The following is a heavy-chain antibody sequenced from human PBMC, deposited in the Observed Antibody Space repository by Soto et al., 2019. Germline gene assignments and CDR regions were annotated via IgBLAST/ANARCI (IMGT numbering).Heavy chain of an antibody. CDR2: ISGSGGST. Sequence: GGSLRLSCAASGFSFSSYAMSWVRQAPGKGLEWVSAISGSGGSTYYADSVKGRFTISRDNSKNTLYLQMNSLRAEDTAVYYYAGRIAAAGTEFVYSFAHGGQGPRVTAPS. D-gene: IGHD6-13*01. V-gene: IGHV3-23*01. J-gene: IGHJ4*02. CDR3: AGRIAAAGTEFVYSFAH. CDR1: GFSFSSYA.